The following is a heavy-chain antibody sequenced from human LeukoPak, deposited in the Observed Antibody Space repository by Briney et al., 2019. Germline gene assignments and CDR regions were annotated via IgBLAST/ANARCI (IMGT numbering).Heavy chain of an antibody. J-gene: IGHJ6*03. CDR1: GYTFTSYD. CDR3: ARVTGYSSSWYRYYYYYYMDV. Sequence: ASVKVSCKASGYTFTSYDINWVRQATGQGLEWMGWMNPNSGNTGYAQKFQGRVTMTRNTSISTAYMELSSLRSEDTAVYYCARVTGYSSSWYRYYYYYYMDVWGEGTTVTVSS. CDR2: MNPNSGNT. V-gene: IGHV1-8*01. D-gene: IGHD6-13*01.